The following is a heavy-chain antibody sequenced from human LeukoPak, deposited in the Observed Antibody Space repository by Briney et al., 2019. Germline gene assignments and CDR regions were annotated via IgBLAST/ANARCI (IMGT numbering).Heavy chain of an antibody. CDR3: ARVSSPMVRESSGYDY. CDR1: GFTFSSYG. V-gene: IGHV3-21*01. D-gene: IGHD3-10*01. Sequence: GGSLRLSCAASGFTFSSYGMNWVRQAPGKGLEWVSSISSTSIYTYYADSMKGRFNTSRDTAKNSLYLQMHSLRAEDTAVNDCARVSSPMVRESSGYDYWGQGALVTVSS. CDR2: ISSTSIYT. J-gene: IGHJ4*02.